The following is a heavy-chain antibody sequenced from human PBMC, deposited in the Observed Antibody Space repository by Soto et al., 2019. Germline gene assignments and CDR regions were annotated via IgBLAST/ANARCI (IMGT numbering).Heavy chain of an antibody. V-gene: IGHV1-18*01. CDR2: ISAYNGNT. CDR3: ARDYGDSVGYWFDP. J-gene: IGHJ5*02. CDR1: CYTFTSYG. D-gene: IGHD4-17*01. Sequence: ASVQVSCKASCYTFTSYGISWVRQAPGQGLEWMGWISAYNGNTNYAQKLQGRVTMTTDTSTSTAYMELRSLRSDDTAVYYCARDYGDSVGYWFDPWGQGTLVTVSS.